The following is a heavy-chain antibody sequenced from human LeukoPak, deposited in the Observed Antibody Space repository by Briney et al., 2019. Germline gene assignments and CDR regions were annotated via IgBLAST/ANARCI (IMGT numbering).Heavy chain of an antibody. CDR3: AREVCSSTSCYADY. D-gene: IGHD2-2*01. CDR2: INSDGSST. CDR1: GFTLSSNA. V-gene: IGHV3-74*01. J-gene: IGHJ4*02. Sequence: GGSLRLSCAASGFTLSSNAMHWVRQAPGKGLVWVSRINSDGSSTSYADSVKGRFTISRDNAKNTLYLQMNSLRAEDTAVYYCAREVCSSTSCYADYWGQGTLVTVSS.